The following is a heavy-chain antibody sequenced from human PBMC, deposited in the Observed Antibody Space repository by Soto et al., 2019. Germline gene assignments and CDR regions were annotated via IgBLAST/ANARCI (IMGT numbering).Heavy chain of an antibody. V-gene: IGHV3-74*01. Sequence: EVQLVESGGGLVQPGGSLRLSCAASGFTFSSSWMHWVRQATGKGLVWVSRINSDGSRTNYADSVKGRFTISRDNAKNTLYLQMNRLRTDDTALYYCARGPTGGDGYAHWGQGTLVTVSS. D-gene: IGHD3-16*01. J-gene: IGHJ4*02. CDR2: INSDGSRT. CDR3: ARGPTGGDGYAH. CDR1: GFTFSSSW.